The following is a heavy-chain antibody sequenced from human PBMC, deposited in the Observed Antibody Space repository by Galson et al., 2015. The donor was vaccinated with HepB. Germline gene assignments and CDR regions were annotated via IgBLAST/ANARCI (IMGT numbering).Heavy chain of an antibody. Sequence: FLRLSCAGSGFTFGDYSLNWFRQAPGKGLEWVGFIRNKAYGETTQYAASVKGRFTISRDDSKSIAYLQMDSPKTEDTAVYSCSRGHLFGVIWGQGTLVTVSS. CDR1: GFTFGDYS. D-gene: IGHD3-10*02. CDR3: SRGHLFGVI. J-gene: IGHJ4*02. CDR2: IRNKAYGETT. V-gene: IGHV3-49*03.